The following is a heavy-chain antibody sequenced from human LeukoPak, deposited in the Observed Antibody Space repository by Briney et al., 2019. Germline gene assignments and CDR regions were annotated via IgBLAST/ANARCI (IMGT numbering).Heavy chain of an antibody. D-gene: IGHD3-9*01. CDR3: ARLVAYYDILTGSMGFDP. J-gene: IGHJ5*02. CDR2: IYPGDSDT. CDR1: GYSFASYR. Sequence: GESLKISCKGSGYSFASYRIGWVRQMPGKGLEWMGIIYPGDSDTRYSPSFQGQVTISADKSISTAYLQWSSLKASDTAMYYCARLVAYYDILTGSMGFDPWGQGTLVTVSS. V-gene: IGHV5-51*01.